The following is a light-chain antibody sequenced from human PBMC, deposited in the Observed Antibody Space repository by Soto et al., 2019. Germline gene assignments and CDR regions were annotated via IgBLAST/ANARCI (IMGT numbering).Light chain of an antibody. V-gene: IGKV3D-20*02. CDR1: QHIASSY. Sequence: IVLTQSPGTLSLSPGERGTLSCRASQHIASSYLAWYQQKRGQPPRLLIYGASTRASGIPDRFSGSGSGTDFNLTISRLEPEDFAVYYCQQRSNWPLLTFGGGTKVEIK. CDR2: GAS. J-gene: IGKJ4*01. CDR3: QQRSNWPLLT.